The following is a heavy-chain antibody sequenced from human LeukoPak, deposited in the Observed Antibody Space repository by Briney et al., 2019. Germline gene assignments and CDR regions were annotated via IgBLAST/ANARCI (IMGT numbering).Heavy chain of an antibody. J-gene: IGHJ3*02. CDR1: GFTFDDYA. CDR3: AKDITEGMRLGAFDI. CDR2: IRWNSGTI. Sequence: GGSLRLSCAASGFTFDDYAMHWVRQAPGEGLEWVSGIRWNSGTIGYADSVEGRFTISRDNAKNSLYLQMNSLRPEDTALYYCAKDITEGMRLGAFDIWGQGTMVTVSS. D-gene: IGHD3-16*01. V-gene: IGHV3-9*01.